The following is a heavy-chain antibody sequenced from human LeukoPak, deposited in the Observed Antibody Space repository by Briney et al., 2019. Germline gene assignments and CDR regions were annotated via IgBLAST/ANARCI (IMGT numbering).Heavy chain of an antibody. CDR1: GFTFGDYA. V-gene: IGHV3-49*04. J-gene: IGHJ6*03. CDR2: IRSKAYGGTT. CDR3: TRDAIVVVPAAMHFWERNYYYYYMDV. D-gene: IGHD2-2*01. Sequence: SGGSLRLSCTASGFTFGDYAMSWVRQAPGKGLEWVGFIRSKAYGGTTEYAASVKGRLTISRDDSKSIAYLQMNSLKTEDTAVYYCTRDAIVVVPAAMHFWERNYYYYYMDVWGKGTTVTVSS.